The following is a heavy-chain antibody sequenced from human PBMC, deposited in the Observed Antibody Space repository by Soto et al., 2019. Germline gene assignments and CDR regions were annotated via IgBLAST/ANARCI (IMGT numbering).Heavy chain of an antibody. J-gene: IGHJ5*02. CDR1: GFTFSSCG. V-gene: IGHV3-23*01. Sequence: QAGGSLRLSCAASGFTFSSCGMSWVRQAPGKGLEWVSGISGSGGSTYIADSVRGRFTISRDNSKSTLYLQMNSLRAEDTAVYYCAKEGILWLGGGRLGPWGQGTLVTVSS. D-gene: IGHD3-10*01. CDR3: AKEGILWLGGGRLGP. CDR2: ISGSGGST.